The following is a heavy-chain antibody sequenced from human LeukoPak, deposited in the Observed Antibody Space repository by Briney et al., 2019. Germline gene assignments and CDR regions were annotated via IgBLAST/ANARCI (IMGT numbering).Heavy chain of an antibody. Sequence: GGSLRLSCVGSGFMFSNYWMTWVRQAPGKGLEWVANIKEDGSEKYYADSMKGRFTISRDNAKSSLYLQMNSLRGDDMAVHYCASEINWGSGAFDVWGQGTMVTVSS. V-gene: IGHV3-7*01. J-gene: IGHJ3*01. CDR3: ASEINWGSGAFDV. CDR1: GFMFSNYW. D-gene: IGHD7-27*01. CDR2: IKEDGSEK.